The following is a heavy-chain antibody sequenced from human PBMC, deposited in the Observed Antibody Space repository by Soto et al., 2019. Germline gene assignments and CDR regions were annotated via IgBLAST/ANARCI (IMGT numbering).Heavy chain of an antibody. CDR2: IYYSGST. CDR1: GGSISSSSYY. V-gene: IGHV4-39*01. D-gene: IGHD2-15*01. J-gene: IGHJ4*02. Sequence: SETLSLTCTVSGGSISSSSYYWGWIRQPPGKGLEWIGSIYYSGSTYYNPSLKSRVTISVDTSKNQFSLKLSSVTAADTAVYYCARHSISGGSRMGGNDYWGQGTLVTVSS. CDR3: ARHSISGGSRMGGNDY.